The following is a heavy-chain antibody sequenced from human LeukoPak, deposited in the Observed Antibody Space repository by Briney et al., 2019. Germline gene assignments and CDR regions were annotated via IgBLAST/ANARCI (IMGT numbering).Heavy chain of an antibody. CDR3: ARVEGYYDFWSGYYRDNWFDP. CDR1: GCTFTGYY. J-gene: IGHJ5*02. D-gene: IGHD3-3*01. V-gene: IGHV1-2*02. Sequence: ASVKVSCKASGCTFTGYYMHWVRQAPGQGLEWMGWINPNSGGTNYAQKFQGRVTMTRDTSISTAYMELSRLRSDDTAVYYCARVEGYYDFWSGYYRDNWFDPWGQGTLVTVSS. CDR2: INPNSGGT.